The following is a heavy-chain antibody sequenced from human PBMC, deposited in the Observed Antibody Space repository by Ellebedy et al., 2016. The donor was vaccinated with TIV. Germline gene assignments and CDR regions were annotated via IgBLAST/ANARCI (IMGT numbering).Heavy chain of an antibody. Sequence: GGSLRLXCAASGFTFSDYYMSWIRQAPGKGLEWVSYISSSSSYTNYADSVKGRFTISRDNAKNSLYLQMNSLRAEDTAVYYCARVEYSGYDYPDYWGQGTLVTVSS. CDR3: ARVEYSGYDYPDY. CDR2: ISSSSSYT. J-gene: IGHJ4*02. V-gene: IGHV3-11*06. D-gene: IGHD5-12*01. CDR1: GFTFSDYY.